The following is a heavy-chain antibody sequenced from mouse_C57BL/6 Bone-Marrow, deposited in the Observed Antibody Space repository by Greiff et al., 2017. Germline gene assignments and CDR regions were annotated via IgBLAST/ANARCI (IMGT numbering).Heavy chain of an antibody. D-gene: IGHD1-1*01. J-gene: IGHJ3*01. V-gene: IGHV1-15*01. Sequence: VKLQESGAELVRPGASVTLSCKASGYTFTDYEMHWVKQTPVHGLEWIGALDPETGGTAYNQKFKGKAILTADKSSSTAYMELRSLTSEDSAVYYCTRYYYGRPWFAYWGQGTLVTVSA. CDR2: LDPETGGT. CDR3: TRYYYGRPWFAY. CDR1: GYTFTDYE.